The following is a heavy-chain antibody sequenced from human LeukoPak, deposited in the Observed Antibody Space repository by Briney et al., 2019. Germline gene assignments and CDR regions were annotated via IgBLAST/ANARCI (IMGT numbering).Heavy chain of an antibody. CDR2: ISSSSGSI. V-gene: IGHV3-21*01. D-gene: IGHD3-16*01. CDR3: AKIDSYVWGSPYPNGAFDI. Sequence: GGSLRLSCAASGFTFSSYGMNWVRQTPGKGLEWVSFISSSSGSIYYAHSVKGRFTISRDNAKNSLHLHMDSLRVEDTAVYYCAKIDSYVWGSPYPNGAFDIWGQGTMVTVSS. J-gene: IGHJ3*02. CDR1: GFTFSSYG.